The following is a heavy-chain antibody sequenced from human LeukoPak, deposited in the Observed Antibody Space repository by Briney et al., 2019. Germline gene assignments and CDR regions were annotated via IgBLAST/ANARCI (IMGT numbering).Heavy chain of an antibody. CDR2: IDGNGIST. CDR1: GFTFSDYE. CDR3: ARDLRYNPFDP. V-gene: IGHV3-74*01. Sequence: GRSLRLSCAASGFTFSDYEMNWVRQAPGKGLVWVSRIDGNGISTTYADSVRGRFTISRDNAKNTLYLQMNSLRAEDTAVYYCARDLRYNPFDPWGQGTLVTVSS. J-gene: IGHJ5*02.